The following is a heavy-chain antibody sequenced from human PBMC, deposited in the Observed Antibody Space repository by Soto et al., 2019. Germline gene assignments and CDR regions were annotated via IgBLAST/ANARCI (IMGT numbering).Heavy chain of an antibody. CDR2: ISGSGGST. V-gene: IGHV3-23*01. D-gene: IGHD2-2*01. CDR3: AKRLLEGNIVVVPAAMRGFYFDY. J-gene: IGHJ4*02. CDR1: GFTFSSYA. Sequence: GGSLRLSCAASGFTFSSYAMSWVRQAPGKGLEWVSAISGSGGSTYYADSVKGRFTISRDNSKNTLYLQMNSLRAEDTAVYYCAKRLLEGNIVVVPAAMRGFYFDYWGQGTLVTVSS.